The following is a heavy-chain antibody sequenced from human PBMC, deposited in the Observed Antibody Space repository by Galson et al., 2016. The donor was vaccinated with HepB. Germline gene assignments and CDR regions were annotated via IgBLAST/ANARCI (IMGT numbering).Heavy chain of an antibody. CDR1: GYTFTNYG. CDR2: ISIHSGNT. D-gene: IGHD2-15*01. CDR3: SGDANGRHCSGGTCSPMPDY. Sequence: SVKVSCKASGYTFTNYGLIWVRQAPGQRPEWMGWISIHSGNTNYAQDFQGRVTMTADTSTNTAYMELRRLKSDDTAVYYCSGDANGRHCSGGTCSPMPDYWGQGTLVTVSS. J-gene: IGHJ4*02. V-gene: IGHV1-18*01.